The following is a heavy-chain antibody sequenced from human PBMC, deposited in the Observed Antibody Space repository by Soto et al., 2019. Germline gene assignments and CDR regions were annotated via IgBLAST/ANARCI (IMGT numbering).Heavy chain of an antibody. Sequence: PSETLSLTCTVSGGSISSGDYYWSWIRQPPGKGLEWIGYIYYSGSTYYNPSLKSRVTISVDTSKNQFSLKLSSVTAADTAVYYCARGDIVVVPAATPPDVWGQGTTV. CDR3: ARGDIVVVPAATPPDV. V-gene: IGHV4-30-4*01. CDR2: IYYSGST. J-gene: IGHJ6*02. D-gene: IGHD2-2*01. CDR1: GGSISSGDYY.